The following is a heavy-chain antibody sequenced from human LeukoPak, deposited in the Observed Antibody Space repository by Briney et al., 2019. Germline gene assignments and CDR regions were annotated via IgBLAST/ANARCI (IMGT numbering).Heavy chain of an antibody. V-gene: IGHV3-23*01. CDR2: ISGSGGST. J-gene: IGHJ6*02. CDR3: AKGEVVPAAMRYYGMDV. D-gene: IGHD2-2*01. Sequence: PGGSLRPSCAASGFTFSSYAMSWVRQAPGKGLEWVSAISGSGGSTYYADSVKGRFTISRDNSKNTLYLQMNSLRAEDTAVYYCAKGEVVPAAMRYYGMDVWGQGTTVTVSS. CDR1: GFTFSSYA.